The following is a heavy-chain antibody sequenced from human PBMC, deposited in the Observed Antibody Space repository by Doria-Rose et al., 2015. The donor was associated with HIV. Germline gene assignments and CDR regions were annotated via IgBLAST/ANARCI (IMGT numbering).Heavy chain of an antibody. Sequence: VQLVQSGGGLVRPGGSLRLSCATSGFTFSSHRINWVRQAPGKGLEWVSSISSTSAYLNYADSVRGRFTVSRDNARNSLYLQMDSLRAEDTAIYYCATGVTLDYWGQGTLVTVSS. V-gene: IGHV3-21*01. D-gene: IGHD3-10*01. J-gene: IGHJ4*02. CDR2: ISSTSAYL. CDR1: GFTFSSHR. CDR3: ATGVTLDY.